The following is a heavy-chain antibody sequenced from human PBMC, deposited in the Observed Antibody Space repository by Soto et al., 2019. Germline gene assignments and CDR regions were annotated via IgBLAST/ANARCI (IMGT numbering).Heavy chain of an antibody. J-gene: IGHJ4*02. V-gene: IGHV1-3*05. D-gene: IGHD1-20*01. CDR1: GYTFTSYA. CDR2: INAGNGNT. CDR3: ARGITLPTPLDY. Sequence: QVQLVQSGAEEKKPGASVKVSCKASGYTFTSYAMHWVRQAPGQRLERMGWINAGNGNTKYSQKFQGRVTITRDTSASTAYMELSSLRSEDTAVYYCARGITLPTPLDYWGQGTLVTVSS.